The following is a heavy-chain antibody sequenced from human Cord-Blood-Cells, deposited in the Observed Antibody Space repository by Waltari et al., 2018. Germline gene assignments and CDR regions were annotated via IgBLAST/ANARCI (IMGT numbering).Heavy chain of an antibody. CDR3: ARGGSSSFDY. J-gene: IGHJ4*02. D-gene: IGHD6-6*01. Sequence: VQLVESGGGLARPGGSLRRPCAASVFTFSSYTMYWVRKAPGKGLESVSSMSSSSSYIYYADSVKGRFTISRDNAKNSLYLQMNSLRAEDTAVYYCARGGSSSFDYWGQGTLVTVSS. V-gene: IGHV3-21*01. CDR1: VFTFSSYT. CDR2: MSSSSSYI.